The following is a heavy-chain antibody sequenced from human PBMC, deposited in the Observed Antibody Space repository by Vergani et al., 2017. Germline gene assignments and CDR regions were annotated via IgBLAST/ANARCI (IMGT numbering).Heavy chain of an antibody. CDR1: GGTFSSNS. CDR2: IIPIFGTT. CDR3: ANLVFDY. Sequence: QGQLAQSGAEVKKPGSSVKVSCKASGGTFSSNSISWVRQAPGQGLEWMGRIIPIFGTTSYAQKFQGRVTMTRNTSISTAYMELTSLRSEDTAVYYCANLVFDYWGQGTLVTVSS. J-gene: IGHJ4*02. D-gene: IGHD2-8*02. V-gene: IGHV1-69*05.